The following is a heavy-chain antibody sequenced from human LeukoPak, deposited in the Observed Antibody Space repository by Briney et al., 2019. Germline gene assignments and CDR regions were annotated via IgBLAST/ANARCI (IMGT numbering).Heavy chain of an antibody. V-gene: IGHV1-2*02. J-gene: IGHJ4*02. CDR3: ARDSSGYFLPGGSDY. D-gene: IGHD3-22*01. CDR2: INHNSGGP. Sequence: ASVKASGMPSGYTFTGYYMQGGRQAPGHRLKCMGWINHNSGGPKYAQKSDGTVTMTRDSSISTAYMELSRLTSDDPAVYYCARDSSGYFLPGGSDYWGQGTLGTVSS. CDR1: GYTFTGYY.